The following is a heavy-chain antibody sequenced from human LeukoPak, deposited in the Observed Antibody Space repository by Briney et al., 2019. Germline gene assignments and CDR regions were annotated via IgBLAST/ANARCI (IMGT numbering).Heavy chain of an antibody. D-gene: IGHD6-13*01. J-gene: IGHJ5*02. Sequence: GGSLRLSCAASGFTFDDYAMHWVRQAPGKGLEWVSGISWNSGSIGYADSEKGRFTISRDNAKNSLYLQMNSLRAEDTALYYCAKGGSPIAAAGTSWGQGTLVTVSS. CDR3: AKGGSPIAAAGTS. CDR2: ISWNSGSI. V-gene: IGHV3-9*01. CDR1: GFTFDDYA.